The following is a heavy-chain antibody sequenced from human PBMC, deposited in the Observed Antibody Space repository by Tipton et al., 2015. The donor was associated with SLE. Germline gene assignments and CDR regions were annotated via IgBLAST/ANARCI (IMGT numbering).Heavy chain of an antibody. CDR1: GFTFTSYA. Sequence: SLRLSCAASGFTFTSYAMSWVRQAPGKGLEWVSAVSGGSGSDTYYTDSVRGRFTLSRDNSKNTLYLQMNSLRAEDTAVYYCAAELERQCVDYWGQGTLVTVSS. CDR2: VSGGSGSDT. D-gene: IGHD1-1*01. CDR3: AAELERQCVDY. J-gene: IGHJ4*02. V-gene: IGHV3-23*01.